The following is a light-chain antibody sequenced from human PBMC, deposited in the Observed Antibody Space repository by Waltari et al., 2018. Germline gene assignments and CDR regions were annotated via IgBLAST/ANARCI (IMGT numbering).Light chain of an antibody. CDR1: QRVSSY. V-gene: IGKV1-39*01. CDR3: QQSYSLFT. CDR2: ATS. Sequence: DIQMTQSPSSLSASVGDRVSISCRASQRVSSYLNWYQQKPGKAPKLPIYATSSLQSGVPSRFSGSGSGTDFTLTISSLQPEDFATYYCQQSYSLFTFGPGTKVDMK. J-gene: IGKJ3*01.